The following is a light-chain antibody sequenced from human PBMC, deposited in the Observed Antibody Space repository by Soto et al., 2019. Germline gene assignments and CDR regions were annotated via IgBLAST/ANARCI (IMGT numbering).Light chain of an antibody. Sequence: QSVLTQPASVSGSPGQSITISCTGTSSDVGGFTYVSWYQQHPGKAPKLLIYDVTIRPSGVSYRFSGSKSGNTASLTTSGLQAEDKARYYCSLSTSSSTYVFGIGPK. J-gene: IGLJ1*01. V-gene: IGLV2-14*03. CDR1: SSDVGGFTY. CDR2: DVT. CDR3: SLSTSSSTYV.